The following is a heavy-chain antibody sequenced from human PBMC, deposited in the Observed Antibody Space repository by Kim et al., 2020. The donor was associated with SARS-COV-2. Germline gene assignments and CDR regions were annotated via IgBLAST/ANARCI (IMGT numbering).Heavy chain of an antibody. V-gene: IGHV4-31*02. CDR3: AREGSYYAPFDY. Sequence: YYNPSLKSRVTISVDTSKNQFSLKLSSVTAADTTVYYCAREGSYYAPFDYWGQGTLVTVSS. D-gene: IGHD3-10*01. J-gene: IGHJ4*02.